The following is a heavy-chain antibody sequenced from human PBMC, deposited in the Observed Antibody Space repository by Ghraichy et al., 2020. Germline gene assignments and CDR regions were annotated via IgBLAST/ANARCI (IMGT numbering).Heavy chain of an antibody. CDR3: AREGCGGDCDWDYYYDGMDV. CDR2: IYTSGST. J-gene: IGHJ6*02. D-gene: IGHD2-21*02. CDR1: DGSISSGSYY. V-gene: IGHV4-61*02. Sequence: SETLSLTCTVYDGSISSGSYYWSWIRQPAGKGLEWIGRIYTSGSTNYNPSLKSRVTISVDTSKNQFSLKLSSVTAADAAVYYCAREGCGGDCDWDYYYDGMDVWGQGTTVNVSS.